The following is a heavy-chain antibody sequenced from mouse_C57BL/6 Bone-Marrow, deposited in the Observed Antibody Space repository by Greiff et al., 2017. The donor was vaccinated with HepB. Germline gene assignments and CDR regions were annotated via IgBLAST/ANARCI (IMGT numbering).Heavy chain of an antibody. CDR2: IYPGSGNT. J-gene: IGHJ2*01. V-gene: IGHV1-76*01. D-gene: IGHD2-1*01. CDR1: GYTFTDYY. CDR3: AGYGNYVDY. Sequence: VMLVESGAELVRPGASVKLSCKASGYTFTDYYINWVKQRPGQGLEWIARIYPGSGNTYYNEKFKGKATLTAEKSSSTAYMQLSSLTSEDSAVYFCAGYGNYVDYWGQGTTLTVSS.